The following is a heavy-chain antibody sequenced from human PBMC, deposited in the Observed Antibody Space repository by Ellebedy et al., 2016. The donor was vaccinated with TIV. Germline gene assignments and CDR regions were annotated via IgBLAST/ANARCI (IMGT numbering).Heavy chain of an antibody. CDR1: GFPFSNYA. CDR3: ANVYSSTWADS. D-gene: IGHD6-13*01. V-gene: IGHV3-23*01. CDR2: ISRSGGST. J-gene: IGHJ4*02. Sequence: ESLKISCAASGFPFSNYAMSWVRQAPGKGLEWVSAISRSGGSTYYAGSVKGRFTISRDNSKDTLYLQMNSLRAEDTAVYYCANVYSSTWADSWGQGTLVTVSS.